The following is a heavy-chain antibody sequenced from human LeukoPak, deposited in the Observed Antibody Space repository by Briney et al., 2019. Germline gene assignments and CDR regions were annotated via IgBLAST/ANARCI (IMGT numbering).Heavy chain of an antibody. CDR3: ARGRASRRYYYYMDV. CDR1: GGSLSGYY. J-gene: IGHJ6*03. V-gene: IGHV4-34*01. Sequence: PSETLSLTCAVYGGSLSGYYWSWIRQPPGKGLEWIGEINHSGSTNYNPSLKSRVTIPVDTSKNQFSLKLSSVTAADTAVYYCARGRASRRYYYYMDVWGKGTTVTVSS. CDR2: INHSGST.